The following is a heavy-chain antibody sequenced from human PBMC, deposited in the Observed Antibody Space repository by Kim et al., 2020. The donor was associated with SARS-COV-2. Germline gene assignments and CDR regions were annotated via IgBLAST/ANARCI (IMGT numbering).Heavy chain of an antibody. D-gene: IGHD5-12*01. CDR3: ARDLDIVATSLAYDY. V-gene: IGHV3-30*07. J-gene: IGHJ4*02. Sequence: DSVKGRFTISRDNSKNTLYLQMNSLRAKDTAVYYCARDLDIVATSLAYDYWGQGTLVTVSS.